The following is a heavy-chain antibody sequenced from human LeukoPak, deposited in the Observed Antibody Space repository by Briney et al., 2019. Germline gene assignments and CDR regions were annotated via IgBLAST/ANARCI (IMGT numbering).Heavy chain of an antibody. V-gene: IGHV3-7*05. J-gene: IGHJ6*02. CDR1: GLTFRHYW. CDR3: APMAADTAMVGMDV. Sequence: GGSLTLSYPASGLTFRHYWMSWVRQAPGKGLEWVANIKRDGSEKYYVDSVKGRFTISRDNAKNSLYLQMNSLRAADTAVYYCAPMAADTAMVGMDVWGQGTEVTVSS. CDR2: IKRDGSEK. D-gene: IGHD5-18*01.